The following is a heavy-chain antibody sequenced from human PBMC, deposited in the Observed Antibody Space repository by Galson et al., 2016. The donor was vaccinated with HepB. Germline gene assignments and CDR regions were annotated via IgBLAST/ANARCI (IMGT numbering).Heavy chain of an antibody. D-gene: IGHD6-19*01. CDR1: GGSISSYY. CDR2: IYYSGTT. CDR3: ARGRGGSGSPFEH. J-gene: IGHJ4*02. Sequence: ATLSLTCTVSGGSISSYYWSWIRQPPGKGLEWIAYIYYSGTTNYNPSLKSRVTISVDTFKNQFSLKMNSVTAADTAVYYCARGRGGSGSPFEHWGQGTLVPVSS. V-gene: IGHV4-59*01.